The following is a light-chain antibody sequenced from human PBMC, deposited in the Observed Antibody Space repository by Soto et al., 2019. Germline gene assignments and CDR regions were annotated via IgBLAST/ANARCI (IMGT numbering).Light chain of an antibody. J-gene: IGKJ4*01. CDR2: GAS. Sequence: DIQLTQSPSFLSASVGGRVTITCRASQAISSYLAWYQQKPGKPPKLLIYGASTLQSDVPSRFSGSGSGTEFTLTVSSLQAEDSATYYCQQFNDYPLTFGGGTKVDIK. CDR1: QAISSY. CDR3: QQFNDYPLT. V-gene: IGKV1-9*01.